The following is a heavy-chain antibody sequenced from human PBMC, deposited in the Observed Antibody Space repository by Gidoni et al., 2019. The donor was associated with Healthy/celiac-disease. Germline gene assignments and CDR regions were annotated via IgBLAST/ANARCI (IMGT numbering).Heavy chain of an antibody. D-gene: IGHD6-13*01. V-gene: IGHV3-9*01. J-gene: IGHJ4*02. CDR3: AKEGQQLVSPHFDY. CDR2: ISWNSGSI. Sequence: EVQLVESGGGLVQPGRSLRLSCAASGFTFDDYAMHWVRQAPGKGLEWVSGISWNSGSIGYADSVKGRFTISRDNAKNSLYLQMNSLRAEDTALYYCAKEGQQLVSPHFDYWGQGTLVTVSS. CDR1: GFTFDDYA.